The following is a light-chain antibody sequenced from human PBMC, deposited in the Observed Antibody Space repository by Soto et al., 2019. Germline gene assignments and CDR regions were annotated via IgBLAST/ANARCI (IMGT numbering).Light chain of an antibody. V-gene: IGLV3-16*01. CDR1: ALKKKY. J-gene: IGLJ1*01. CDR2: KDT. CDR3: AAWDDSLYGNF. Sequence: SYELTQPPSVSVSLGQTAKITCSGDALKKKYAYWCQQKPGQFPILVMFKDTERPSGVPDRFSGSKSGTSASLAISGLRSEDEADYYCAAWDDSLYGNFFGTGTKVTVL.